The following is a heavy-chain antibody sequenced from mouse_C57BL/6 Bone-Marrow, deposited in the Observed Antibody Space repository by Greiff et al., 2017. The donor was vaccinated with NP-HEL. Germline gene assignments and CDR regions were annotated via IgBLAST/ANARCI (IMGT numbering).Heavy chain of an antibody. J-gene: IGHJ1*03. Sequence: EVKLEESGGGLVQPGGSMKLSCVASGFTFSNYWMNWVRQTPDKRLEWVATISSGGSYTYYPDSVKGRFTISRDNAKNTLYLQMSSLKSEDTAMYYCARPTGSWYFDVWGTGTTVTVSS. CDR2: ISSGGSYT. V-gene: IGHV5-6*03. CDR1: GFTFSNYW. D-gene: IGHD1-1*01. CDR3: ARPTGSWYFDV.